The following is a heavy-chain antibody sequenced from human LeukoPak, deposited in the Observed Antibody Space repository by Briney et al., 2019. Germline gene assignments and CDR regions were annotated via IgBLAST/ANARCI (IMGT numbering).Heavy chain of an antibody. CDR1: GGSISSYY. Sequence: SETLSLTCTVSGGSISSYYWSWIRQPPGKGLEWIGYIYYSGSTNYNPSLKSRVTISVDTSKNQFSLKLSSVTAADTAVYYCARAHYDILTGYDAFDIWGQGTMVTVSS. CDR2: IYYSGST. V-gene: IGHV4-59*01. D-gene: IGHD3-9*01. CDR3: ARAHYDILTGYDAFDI. J-gene: IGHJ3*02.